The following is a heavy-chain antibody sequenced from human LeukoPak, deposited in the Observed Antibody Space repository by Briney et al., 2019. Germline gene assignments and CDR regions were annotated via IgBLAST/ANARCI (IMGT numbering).Heavy chain of an antibody. CDR3: ARGLRGAIDY. Sequence: ASVKVSCKASGGTFSSYAISWVRQATGQGLEWMGWMNPNSGNTGYAQKFQGRVTMTRNTSISTAYMELSSLRSEDTAVYYCARGLRGAIDYWGQGTLVTVSS. D-gene: IGHD1-26*01. CDR1: GGTFSSYA. V-gene: IGHV1-8*02. J-gene: IGHJ4*02. CDR2: MNPNSGNT.